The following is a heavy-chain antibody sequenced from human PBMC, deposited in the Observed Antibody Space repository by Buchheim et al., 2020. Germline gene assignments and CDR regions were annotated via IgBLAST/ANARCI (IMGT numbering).Heavy chain of an antibody. Sequence: QLQLQESGPGLVKPSETLSLTCTVSGGSISSSSYYWGWIRQPPGKGLEWIGSIYYSGSPYYNPSLKSRVTISVDTSKNQFSLKLGFVTAADTAVYYCARQGGPGYCSGGICYLRWHWFDPGGQGTL. CDR3: ARQGGPGYCSGGICYLRWHWFDP. J-gene: IGHJ5*02. V-gene: IGHV4-39*01. D-gene: IGHD2-15*01. CDR1: GGSISSSSYY. CDR2: IYYSGSP.